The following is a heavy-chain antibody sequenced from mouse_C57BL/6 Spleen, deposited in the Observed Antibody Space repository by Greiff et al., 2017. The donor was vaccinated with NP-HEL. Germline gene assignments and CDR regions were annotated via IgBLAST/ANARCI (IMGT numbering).Heavy chain of an antibody. CDR2: ISGGGGNT. V-gene: IGHV5-9*01. CDR3: ARHYYGSGFDV. J-gene: IGHJ1*03. Sequence: EVQVVESGGGLVKPGGSLKLSCAASGFTFSSYTMSWVRQTPEKRLEWVATISGGGGNTYYPDSVKGRFTISRDNAKNTLYLQMSSLRSEDTALYYCARHYYGSGFDVWGTGTTVTVSS. CDR1: GFTFSSYT. D-gene: IGHD1-1*01.